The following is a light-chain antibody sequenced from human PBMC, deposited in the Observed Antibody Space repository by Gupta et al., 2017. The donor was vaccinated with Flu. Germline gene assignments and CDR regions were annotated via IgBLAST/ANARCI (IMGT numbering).Light chain of an antibody. CDR3: QQYEKRPPWP. Sequence: EIVMTQSPDTLSVSPGESATLSCRAIQSISTNLAWYQQKPGQTPRLLIYGGSTRATGIPDRFSGSGSGTELTLTISSLQYEDFAVYYCQQYEKRPPWPFGQGTKVEI. J-gene: IGKJ1*01. V-gene: IGKV3D-15*01. CDR1: QSISTN. CDR2: GGS.